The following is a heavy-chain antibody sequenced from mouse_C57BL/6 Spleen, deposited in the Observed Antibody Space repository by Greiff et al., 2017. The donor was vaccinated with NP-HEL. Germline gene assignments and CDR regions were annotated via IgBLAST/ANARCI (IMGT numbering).Heavy chain of an antibody. CDR1: EFTFSSYA. D-gene: IGHD1-1*01. Sequence: EVQGVESGGGLVKPGGSLKLSCAASEFTFSSYAMSWVRQTPEKRLEWVATISDGGSYTYYPDNVKGRFTISRDNAKNNLYLQLSHLKSEDTAMYYCASYYGSSYLAWLAYWGQGTLVTVSA. V-gene: IGHV5-4*01. CDR2: ISDGGSYT. CDR3: ASYYGSSYLAWLAY. J-gene: IGHJ3*01.